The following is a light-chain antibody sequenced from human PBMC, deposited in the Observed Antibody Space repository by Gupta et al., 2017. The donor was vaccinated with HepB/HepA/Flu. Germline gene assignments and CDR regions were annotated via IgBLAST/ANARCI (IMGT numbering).Light chain of an antibody. V-gene: IGKV4-1*01. CDR1: QSVLLFSDNKNY. CDR2: WAS. CDR3: HQYYSRPFS. Sequence: DIVMTQSPDSLAVSLGERATINCKSSQSVLLFSDNKNYLGWYQQKVGQPPKLLLNWASTREPGVPDRFSGSGSGTXFTLTIXGLQAEDAAVYYCHQYYSRPFSFGXGTKVDVK. J-gene: IGKJ3*01.